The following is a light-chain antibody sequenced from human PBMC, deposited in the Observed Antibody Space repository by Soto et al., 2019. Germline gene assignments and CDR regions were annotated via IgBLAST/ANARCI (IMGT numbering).Light chain of an antibody. Sequence: QSVLTQPPSASGTPGQRVIISCSGSSSNFGGNTANWYQQFPGTAPKVLIYSNNQWPSGVPDRFSGSKSGTSASLAISGLQSEDEADYYCAAWDDSLNGWVFGGGTKLTVL. CDR2: SNN. CDR1: SSNFGGNT. CDR3: AAWDDSLNGWV. V-gene: IGLV1-44*01. J-gene: IGLJ3*02.